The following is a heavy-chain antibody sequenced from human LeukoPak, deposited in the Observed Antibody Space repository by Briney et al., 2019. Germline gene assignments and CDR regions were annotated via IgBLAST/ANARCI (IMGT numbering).Heavy chain of an antibody. CDR3: ARGIHRYDFWSGYYDY. D-gene: IGHD3-3*01. CDR1: GFTLSSYG. Sequence: PGGSLRLSCAASGFTLSSYGMHWVRQAPGKGLEWVAVIWYDGSNKYYADSVKGRFTISRDNSKNTLYLLMNSLRAEDTAVYYCARGIHRYDFWSGYYDYWGQGTLVTVSS. CDR2: IWYDGSNK. V-gene: IGHV3-33*01. J-gene: IGHJ4*02.